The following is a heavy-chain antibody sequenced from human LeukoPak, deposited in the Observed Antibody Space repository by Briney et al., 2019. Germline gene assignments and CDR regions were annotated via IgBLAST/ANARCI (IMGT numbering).Heavy chain of an antibody. CDR1: GFTFRSYS. J-gene: IGHJ4*02. CDR3: ARDRSPGNFDY. D-gene: IGHD3-10*01. Sequence: GGSLRLSCAASGFTFRSYSMNWVRQAPGKGLEWVSYISSFSGTSNYADSVKGRFTISRDNAKNSLYLQMNSLRAEDTAVYYCARDRSPGNFDYWGQGTLVTVSS. CDR2: ISSFSGTS. V-gene: IGHV3-48*01.